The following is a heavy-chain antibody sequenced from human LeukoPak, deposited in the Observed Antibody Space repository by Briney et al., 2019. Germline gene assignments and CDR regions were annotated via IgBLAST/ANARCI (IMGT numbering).Heavy chain of an antibody. Sequence: SETLSLTCTVSGGSISSYYWSWIRQPAGKRLEWIGHIYTSGSTSYNPSLKSRVSISVDRSKKQFSLKLSSVTAADTAVYYCARTSYYYASGSYYKEPLNWFDPWGQGTLVTVSS. CDR1: GGSISSYY. D-gene: IGHD3-10*01. J-gene: IGHJ5*02. CDR3: ARTSYYYASGSYYKEPLNWFDP. CDR2: IYTSGST. V-gene: IGHV4-4*07.